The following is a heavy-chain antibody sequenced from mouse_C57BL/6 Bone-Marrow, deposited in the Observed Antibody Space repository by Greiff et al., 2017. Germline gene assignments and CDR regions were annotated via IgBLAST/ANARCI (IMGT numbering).Heavy chain of an antibody. CDR2: ISYDGSN. Sequence: QSGPGLVKPSQSLSLTCSVTGYSITSGYYWNWIRQFPGNKLEWMGYISYDGSNNYNPSLKNRISITRDTSKNQFFLKLNSVTTEDTATYYCAREDWDEGDYFDYWGQGTTLTVSS. V-gene: IGHV3-6*01. CDR3: AREDWDEGDYFDY. CDR1: GYSITSGYY. D-gene: IGHD4-1*01. J-gene: IGHJ2*01.